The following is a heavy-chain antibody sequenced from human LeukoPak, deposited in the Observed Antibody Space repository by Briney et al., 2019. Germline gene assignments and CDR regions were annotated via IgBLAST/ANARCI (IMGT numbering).Heavy chain of an antibody. CDR1: GFTFSNYG. V-gene: IGHV3-33*01. CDR3: ARGGHMVADWFDP. CDR2: IWYDGSNK. D-gene: IGHD2-15*01. Sequence: GGSLRLSCAASGFTFSNYGMHWVRQAPGKGLEWVAVIWYDGSNKYYGDSVKGRFTISRDNSKNTLYLQMNSLRAEDTAVYYCARGGHMVADWFDPWGQGTLVTVSS. J-gene: IGHJ5*02.